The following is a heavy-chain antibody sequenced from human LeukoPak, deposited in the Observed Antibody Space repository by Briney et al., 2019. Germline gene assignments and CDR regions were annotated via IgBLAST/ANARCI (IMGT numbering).Heavy chain of an antibody. CDR1: GGSISSYY. J-gene: IGHJ4*02. CDR2: IYYSGST. Sequence: PSETLSLICTVSGGSISSYYWSWIRQPPGEGMEWIGYIYYSGSTNYNPSLKSRVTISVDTSKNQVSLNLSSVTAADTAVYYCARHFDYGHYFDYWGQGTLVTVSS. D-gene: IGHD4-17*01. V-gene: IGHV4-59*08. CDR3: ARHFDYGHYFDY.